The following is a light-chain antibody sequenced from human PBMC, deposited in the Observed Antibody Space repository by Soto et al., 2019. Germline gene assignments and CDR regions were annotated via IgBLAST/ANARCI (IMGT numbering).Light chain of an antibody. CDR2: GNN. V-gene: IGLV1-40*01. CDR3: QSYDTSLSGWVI. J-gene: IGLJ2*01. Sequence: QAVVTQPPSVSGAPGQRVSISCTGSSSNIGARFDVHWYQQVPGAAPKLLISGNNYRPSGVPARFSGSKSGTSASLVITGLQAEDEADYFCQSYDTSLSGWVIFGGGTQLTVL. CDR1: SSNIGARFD.